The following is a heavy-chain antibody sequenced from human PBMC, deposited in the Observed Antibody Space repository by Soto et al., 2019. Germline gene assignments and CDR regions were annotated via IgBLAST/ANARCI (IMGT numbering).Heavy chain of an antibody. CDR1: GNTFSSYS. D-gene: IGHD2-15*01. CDR3: ARDSSLYCVGGGCFRDFDY. J-gene: IGHJ4*02. Sequence: AASVKVSCKASGNTFSSYSISWVRQAPGQGLEWMGGIIPFSDTTYSAQKIQDRVTLTADKSTSTAYLELSSLTSEDTAVYFCARDSSLYCVGGGCFRDFDYWGPGTLVTVSS. V-gene: IGHV1-69*06. CDR2: IIPFSDTT.